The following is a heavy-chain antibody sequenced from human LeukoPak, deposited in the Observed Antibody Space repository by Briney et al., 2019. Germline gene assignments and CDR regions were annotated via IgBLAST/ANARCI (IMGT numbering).Heavy chain of an antibody. D-gene: IGHD6-19*01. Sequence: TSETLSLTCAVSGYSIISGYYWGWIRRPPGKRLEWIGSIYHSGSTYYNPSLKSRVTISVDTSKNQFSLKLSSVTAADTAVYYCARDLIAVAGTGYFDYWGQGTLVTVSS. CDR2: IYHSGST. J-gene: IGHJ4*02. CDR1: GYSIISGYY. V-gene: IGHV4-38-2*02. CDR3: ARDLIAVAGTGYFDY.